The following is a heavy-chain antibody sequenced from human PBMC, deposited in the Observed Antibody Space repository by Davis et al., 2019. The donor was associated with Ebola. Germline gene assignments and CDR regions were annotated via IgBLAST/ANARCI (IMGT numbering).Heavy chain of an antibody. CDR2: VHTGNGDT. J-gene: IGHJ4*02. D-gene: IGHD4-17*01. V-gene: IGHV1-3*04. Sequence: ASVKVSCKASGYTFTSNHIHWLRQVPGRRLEWMGWVHTGNGDTKYSESFQDRVTITRDTSANTVYMDLSSLKYEDTAVYRCARGWSYAFDYWGQGSPVTVSS. CDR3: ARGWSYAFDY. CDR1: GYTFTSNH.